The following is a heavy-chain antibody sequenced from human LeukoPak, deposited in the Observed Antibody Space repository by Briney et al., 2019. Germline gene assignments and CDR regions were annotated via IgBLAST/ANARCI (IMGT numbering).Heavy chain of an antibody. CDR2: ISSSGSTI. J-gene: IGHJ4*02. V-gene: IGHV3-48*03. CDR1: GFTVSSYE. Sequence: GGSLRLSCAASGFTVSSYEMNWVRQAPGKGLEWLSYISSSGSTIYYADSVKGRFTISRDNAKNSLYLQMNSLRAEDTAVYYCAKAHRIAAAGKEFDYWGQGTLVTVSS. CDR3: AKAHRIAAAGKEFDY. D-gene: IGHD6-13*01.